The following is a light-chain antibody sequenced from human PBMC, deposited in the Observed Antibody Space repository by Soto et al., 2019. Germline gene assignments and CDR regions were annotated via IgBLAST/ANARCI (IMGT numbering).Light chain of an antibody. J-gene: IGKJ1*01. CDR1: QSVSSSY. CDR3: QQYGSSQWT. Sequence: EIVLTQSPGTLSLSPGERATLSCRASQSVSSSYLACYQQKPGQAPRLLIYGASSRATGIPDRFSGSGSGTDFTLTISRLEPEDFAVYYCQQYGSSQWTFGQGTKVDI. V-gene: IGKV3-20*01. CDR2: GAS.